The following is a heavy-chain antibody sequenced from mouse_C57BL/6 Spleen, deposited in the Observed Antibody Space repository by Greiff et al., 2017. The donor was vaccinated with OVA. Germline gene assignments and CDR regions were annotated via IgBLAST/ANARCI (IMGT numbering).Heavy chain of an antibody. V-gene: IGHV3-6*01. CDR3: ARGYDHPFAY. D-gene: IGHD2-3*01. CDR1: GYSITSGYY. J-gene: IGHJ3*01. CDR2: ISYDGSN. Sequence: EVKLQESGPGLVKPSQSLSLTCSVTGYSITSGYYWNWIRQFPGNKLEWMGYISYDGSNNYNPSLKNRISITRDTSKNQFFLKLNSVTTEDTATYYCARGYDHPFAYWGQGTLVTVSA.